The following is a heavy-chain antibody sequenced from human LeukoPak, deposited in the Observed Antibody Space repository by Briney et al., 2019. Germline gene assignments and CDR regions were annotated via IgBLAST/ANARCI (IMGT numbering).Heavy chain of an antibody. V-gene: IGHV3-30-3*01. CDR1: GFTFSSYA. Sequence: GRSLRLSCAASGFTFSSYAMHWVRQAPGKGLEWVAVITYDGSNKYYADSVKGRFTISRDNSKNTLYLQMNSLRAEDTAVYYCARPTYYYDSSGYRENYAFDIWGQGTMVTVPS. CDR3: ARPTYYYDSSGYRENYAFDI. CDR2: ITYDGSNK. J-gene: IGHJ3*02. D-gene: IGHD3-22*01.